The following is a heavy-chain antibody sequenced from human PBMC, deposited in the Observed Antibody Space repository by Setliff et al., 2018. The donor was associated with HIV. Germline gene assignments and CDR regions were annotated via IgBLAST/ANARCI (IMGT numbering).Heavy chain of an antibody. D-gene: IGHD3-10*01. Sequence: SETLSLTCTVSGGSISSYYWSWIRQSPRKGLEWIGYIYPIGSPDYPSGNTVYNPSFRSRVTLSLDTSKNQFSLKLTSVTAADAAVYYCTGGYNSGSHRFDYWGQGTPVTVSS. V-gene: IGHV4-4*08. J-gene: IGHJ4*02. CDR1: GGSISSYY. CDR3: TGGYNSGSHRFDY. CDR2: IYPIGSPDYPSGNT.